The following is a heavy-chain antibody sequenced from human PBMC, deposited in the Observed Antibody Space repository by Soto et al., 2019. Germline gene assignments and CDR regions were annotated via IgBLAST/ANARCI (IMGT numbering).Heavy chain of an antibody. CDR1: GFSLSTSGVG. V-gene: IGHV2-5*02. D-gene: IGHD2-21*02. CDR2: IYWDDDK. CDR3: AHSRCGCDCLQSYSFHDYYGMDV. Sequence: QITLKESGPTLVKPTQTLTLTCTFSGFSLSTSGVGVAWIRQPPGKALEWLALIYWDDDKRYSPSLKSRLTITKDTSETQVVLTMTNMDPVDTATYYCAHSRCGCDCLQSYSFHDYYGMDVWGQGTTVTVSS. J-gene: IGHJ6*02.